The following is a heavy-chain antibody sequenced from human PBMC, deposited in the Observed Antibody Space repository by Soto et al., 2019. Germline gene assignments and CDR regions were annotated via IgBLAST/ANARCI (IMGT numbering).Heavy chain of an antibody. D-gene: IGHD6-6*01. CDR3: ARVSKLVAPKDGKSAYFYAMDV. Sequence: SETLSLTCTVSGGSITSSYWSWIRRPPGKGLEWIAYIYDTGISGYTPSTSYNPSLKSRVDMSVDTSENQFSLKVRSVTAADAAVYFCARVSKLVAPKDGKSAYFYAMDVWGPGTTVTVSS. CDR2: IYDTGISGYTPST. V-gene: IGHV4-59*01. J-gene: IGHJ6*02. CDR1: GGSITSSY.